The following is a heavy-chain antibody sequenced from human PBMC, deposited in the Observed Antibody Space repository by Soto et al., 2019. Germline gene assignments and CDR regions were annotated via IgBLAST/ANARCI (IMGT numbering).Heavy chain of an antibody. D-gene: IGHD3-10*01. CDR3: AATGFGNGMDV. J-gene: IGHJ6*02. CDR1: GFTNTSAP. CDR2: IVVGSGNT. V-gene: IGHV1-58*01. Sequence: PLNLSRKTSGFTNTSAPVQRLLQARGQRLEWIGWIVVGSGNTNYAQKFQERVTITRDMSTSTAYMELSSLRSEDTAVYYCAATGFGNGMDVWGQGITVTVSS.